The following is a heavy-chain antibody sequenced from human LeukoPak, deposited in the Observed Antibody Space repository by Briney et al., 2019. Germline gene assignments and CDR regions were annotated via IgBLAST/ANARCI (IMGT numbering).Heavy chain of an antibody. CDR3: ARAKGLPTYNWFDP. J-gene: IGHJ5*02. D-gene: IGHD4-11*01. CDR1: GGSLSSYY. Sequence: PSETLSLTCTVSGGSLSSYYWSWIRQPPGKRLEWIAYIYYSGSTNYNPSLKSRVTISVDTSKNQFSLKLSSVTAADTAVYYCARAKGLPTYNWFDPWGQGTLVTVSS. V-gene: IGHV4-59*01. CDR2: IYYSGST.